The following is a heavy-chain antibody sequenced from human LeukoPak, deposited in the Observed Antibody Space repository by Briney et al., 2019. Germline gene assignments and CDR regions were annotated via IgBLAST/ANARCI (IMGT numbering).Heavy chain of an antibody. J-gene: IGHJ4*02. D-gene: IGHD4-17*01. V-gene: IGHV4-39*01. Sequence: SETLSLTCTVSGGSISSSSYYWGWIRQPPGKGLEWIGSIYYSGSTYYNPSLKSRVTISVDTSKNQFSLKLSSVTAADTAVYYCARHPNGYGDVRLDYWGQGTLVTVSS. CDR3: ARHPNGYGDVRLDY. CDR2: IYYSGST. CDR1: GGSISSSSYY.